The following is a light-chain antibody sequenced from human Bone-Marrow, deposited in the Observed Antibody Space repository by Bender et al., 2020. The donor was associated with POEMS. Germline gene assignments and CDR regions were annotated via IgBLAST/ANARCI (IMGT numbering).Light chain of an antibody. Sequence: SYELTQPPSVSVSPGQTASITCSADKLGDQSVCWYQQKPGQSPVLVIYQDFKRPSGIPERFFGSNSGTTAPLTISGTQAMDEADYYCQAWDGSTVVFGGGTKLTVL. CDR2: QDF. CDR3: QAWDGSTVV. V-gene: IGLV3-1*01. J-gene: IGLJ2*01. CDR1: KLGDQS.